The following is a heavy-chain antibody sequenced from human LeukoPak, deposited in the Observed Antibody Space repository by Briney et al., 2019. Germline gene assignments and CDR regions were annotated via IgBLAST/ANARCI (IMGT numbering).Heavy chain of an antibody. V-gene: IGHV4-61*02. CDR1: GGSISSGSYY. CDR3: ARARDGYTARGFDY. Sequence: SETLSLTCTVPGGSISSGSYYWSWIRQPAGKGLEWIGRIYTSGSTNYNPSLKSRVTISVDTSKNQFSLKLSSVTAADTAVYYCARARDGYTARGFDYWGQGTLVTVSS. CDR2: IYTSGST. D-gene: IGHD5-24*01. J-gene: IGHJ4*02.